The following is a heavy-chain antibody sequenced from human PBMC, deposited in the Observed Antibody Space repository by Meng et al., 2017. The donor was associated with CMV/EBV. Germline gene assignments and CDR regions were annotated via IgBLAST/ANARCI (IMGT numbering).Heavy chain of an antibody. Sequence: GESLKISCAASGFTFSSYSMNWVRQAPGKGLEWVSSISSSSSYIYYADSVKGRFTISRDNAKNSLYLQMNSLRAEDTAVYYCARVVRVGYDILTGYYGLVGYYGMDVWGQGTTVTVSS. CDR1: GFTFSSYS. CDR2: ISSSSSYI. V-gene: IGHV3-21*01. D-gene: IGHD3-9*01. CDR3: ARVVRVGYDILTGYYGLVGYYGMDV. J-gene: IGHJ6*01.